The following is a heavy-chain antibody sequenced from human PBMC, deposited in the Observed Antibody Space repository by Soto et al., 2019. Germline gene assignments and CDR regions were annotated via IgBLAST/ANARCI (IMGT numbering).Heavy chain of an antibody. V-gene: IGHV3-30*18. CDR1: GFTFDDFG. Sequence: QVQLVESGGGVVQPGTSLKLSCAASGFTFDDFGFHWVRQAPGKGLEWVATLSYDGSNEYYADSVKGRFTISRDNSKITLYLHMNSLKTEDTAMYYCAKEMFPRTVLDSSSPWGDYWGQGTLVTVSS. D-gene: IGHD3-22*01. J-gene: IGHJ4*02. CDR2: LSYDGSNE. CDR3: AKEMFPRTVLDSSSPWGDY.